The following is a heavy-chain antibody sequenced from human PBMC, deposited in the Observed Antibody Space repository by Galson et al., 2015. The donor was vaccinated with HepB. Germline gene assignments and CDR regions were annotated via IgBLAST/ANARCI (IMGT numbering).Heavy chain of an antibody. J-gene: IGHJ4*02. D-gene: IGHD1-1*01. CDR1: GYTFTGYY. Sequence: SVKVSCKASGYTFTGYYIHWVRQAPGQGLEWMGRINPNSGGTNYAQKFQSRVTMTRDTSISTAFMELSSLRSEDTAVYYCATLQERHYWGQGTLVTVSS. CDR3: ATLQERHY. V-gene: IGHV1-2*06. CDR2: INPNSGGT.